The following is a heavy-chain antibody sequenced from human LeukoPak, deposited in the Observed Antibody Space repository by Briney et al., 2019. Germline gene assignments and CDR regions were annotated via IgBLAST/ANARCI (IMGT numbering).Heavy chain of an antibody. J-gene: IGHJ4*02. D-gene: IGHD3-3*02. V-gene: IGHV1-2*02. Sequence: ASVKVSCKPSGYTFSDSYIHWVRQAPGVGLQWMGWISPNNGDTNYAEDFQGRVTMTRHTPSRTAYVELPRLTLNDTSVYYCVSNPIGALAYWGRGTMVTVSS. CDR2: ISPNNGDT. CDR3: VSNPIGALAY. CDR1: GYTFSDSY.